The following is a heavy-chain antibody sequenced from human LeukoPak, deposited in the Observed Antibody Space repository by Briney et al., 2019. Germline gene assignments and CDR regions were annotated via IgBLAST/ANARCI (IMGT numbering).Heavy chain of an antibody. CDR2: IYHSGST. D-gene: IGHD3-22*01. V-gene: IGHV4-30-2*01. J-gene: IGHJ5*02. CDR1: GGSISSGGYY. Sequence: PSQTLSLTCTVSGGSISSGGYYWSWIRQPPGKGLEWIGYIYHSGSTYYNPSLKSRVTISVDRSKNQFSLKLSSVTAADTAVYYCARAETYYDSSGFYWFDPWGQGTLVTVSS. CDR3: ARAETYYDSSGFYWFDP.